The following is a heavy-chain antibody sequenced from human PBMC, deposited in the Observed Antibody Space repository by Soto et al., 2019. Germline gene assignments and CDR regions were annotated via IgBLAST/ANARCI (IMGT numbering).Heavy chain of an antibody. J-gene: IGHJ6*02. D-gene: IGHD6-19*01. CDR3: ARASRMDSSGSYYYYGMDV. CDR1: GDSVSSNSAA. Sequence: SQTLSLTCAISGDSVSSNSAAWNWIRQSPSRGLEWLGRTYYRSKWYNDYAVSVKSRITINPDTSKNQFSLQLNSVTPEDTAVYYCARASRMDSSGSYYYYGMDVWGQGTTLTVSS. CDR2: TYYRSKWYN. V-gene: IGHV6-1*01.